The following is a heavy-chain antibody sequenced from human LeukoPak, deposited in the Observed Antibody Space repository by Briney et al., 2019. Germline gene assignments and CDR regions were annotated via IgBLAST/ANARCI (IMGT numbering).Heavy chain of an antibody. CDR3: AREIQQLHYYYGMDV. CDR2: IIPILGIA. CDR1: GGTFSSYA. Sequence: GASVKVSCKASGGTFSSYAISWVRQAPGQGLEWMGRIIPILGIANYAQKFQGRVTITADKSTSTAYMELSSLRSEDTAVYYCAREIQQLHYYYGMDVWGQETTVTVSS. V-gene: IGHV1-69*04. J-gene: IGHJ6*02. D-gene: IGHD6-13*01.